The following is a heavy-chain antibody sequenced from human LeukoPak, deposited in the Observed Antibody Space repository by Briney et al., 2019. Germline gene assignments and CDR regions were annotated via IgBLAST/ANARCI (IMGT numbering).Heavy chain of an antibody. CDR1: GFTFSSYA. CDR2: ISGSGGST. D-gene: IGHD6-19*01. Sequence: GGSLRLSCAASGFTFSSYAMIWVRQAPGKGLEWVSAISGSGGSTYYADSVKGRFTISRDNSKNTLYLQMNSLRAEDTAVYYCAKGAVAGNQKPEGYWGQGTLVTVSS. J-gene: IGHJ4*02. V-gene: IGHV3-23*01. CDR3: AKGAVAGNQKPEGY.